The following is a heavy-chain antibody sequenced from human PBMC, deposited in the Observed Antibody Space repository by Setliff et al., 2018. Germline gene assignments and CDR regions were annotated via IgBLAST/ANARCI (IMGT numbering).Heavy chain of an antibody. D-gene: IGHD1-26*01. Sequence: GGSLRLSCAASGFTFSNYWMSWVRQTPGKGLGWVAHIKQDGSEKYYVDSVKGRFIISRDNAKNSLYLQMNSLRDEDTAVYYCARERVGRYYYYHMDVWGKGTTVTVSS. J-gene: IGHJ6*03. CDR3: ARERVGRYYYYHMDV. CDR2: IKQDGSEK. CDR1: GFTFSNYW. V-gene: IGHV3-7*03.